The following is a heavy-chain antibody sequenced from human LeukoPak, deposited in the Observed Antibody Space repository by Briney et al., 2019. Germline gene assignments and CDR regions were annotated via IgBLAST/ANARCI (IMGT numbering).Heavy chain of an antibody. J-gene: IGHJ6*03. V-gene: IGHV4-34*01. CDR1: GGSFSGYY. CDR3: ARGIWFGELFNYYYYYYMDV. Sequence: TSETLSLTCAVYGGSFSGYYWSWIRQPPGKGLEWIGEINHSGSTNYNPSLKSRVTISVDTSKNQFSLKLSSVTAADTAVYYCARGIWFGELFNYYYYYYMDVWGKGTTVTVSS. D-gene: IGHD3-10*01. CDR2: INHSGST.